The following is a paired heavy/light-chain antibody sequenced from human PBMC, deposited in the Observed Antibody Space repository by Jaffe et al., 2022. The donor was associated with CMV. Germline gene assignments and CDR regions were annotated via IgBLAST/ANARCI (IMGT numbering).Heavy chain of an antibody. D-gene: IGHD3-3*01. CDR3: ARDSIAVLPFGFPLRGSLWFDP. J-gene: IGHJ5*02. CDR2: INPSGGSA. CDR1: GYTFTRYY. V-gene: IGHV1-46*01. Sequence: QVQLVQSGAEVKKPGASVKVSCQASGYTFTRYYIHWVRQAPGQGLEWMGVINPSGGSAKYAPKFQGIVTMTRDTSTSTVYMEMSGLRSGDTAVYYCARDSIAVLPFGFPLRGSLWFDPRGQGTQVTVSS.
Light chain of an antibody. V-gene: IGKV2D-29*02. Sequence: DIVMTQTPLSLSVTPGQPASISCKSSQSLLHSDGKTYLYWYVQKPGQSPQLLMSEVTNRFSGVPDRFGGSGSGTDFTLKISRVEAEDVGVYYCMQSIEAITFGQGTRLEIK. CDR1: QSLLHSDGKTY. J-gene: IGKJ5*01. CDR2: EVT. CDR3: MQSIEAIT.